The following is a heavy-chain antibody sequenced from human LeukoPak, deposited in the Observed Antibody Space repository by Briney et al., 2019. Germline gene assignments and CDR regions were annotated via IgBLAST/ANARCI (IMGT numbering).Heavy chain of an antibody. CDR2: IYSGGST. V-gene: IGHV3-66*01. J-gene: IGHJ4*02. CDR3: VKEEWLGKMNFFDS. Sequence: GGSLRLSCAASGFTVSSNYMSWVRQAPGKGLEWVSVIYSGGSTYYADSVKGRFTISRDNSKNTLYLQMNSLRAEDTAVYYCVKEEWLGKMNFFDSWGQGTLVTVSS. D-gene: IGHD6-19*01. CDR1: GFTVSSNY.